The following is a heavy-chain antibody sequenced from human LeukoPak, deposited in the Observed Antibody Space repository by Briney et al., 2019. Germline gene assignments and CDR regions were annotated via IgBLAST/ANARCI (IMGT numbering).Heavy chain of an antibody. CDR2: IDDDGAGT. V-gene: IGHV3-74*01. Sequence: GGSLRLSCAASGFPFSGYWMHWVPQAPGKGLVWVSRIDDDGAGTTYADSVKGRFTISRDNAKNTPYLQMNSQRVEDTAVYYCARSASGYDAWGQGTLVTVSS. D-gene: IGHD5-12*01. CDR1: GFPFSGYW. J-gene: IGHJ5*02. CDR3: ARSASGYDA.